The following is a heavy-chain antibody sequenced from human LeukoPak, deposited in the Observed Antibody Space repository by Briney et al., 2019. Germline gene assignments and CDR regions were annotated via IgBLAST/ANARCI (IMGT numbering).Heavy chain of an antibody. Sequence: GGSLRLSCAASGFTFSNAWMSWVRQAPGKGLEWVGRIKSKTDGGTTDYAAPVKGSFTISRDDSKNTLYLQMNSLKTEDTAVYYCTTTMIVVVITSYWGQGTLVTVSS. CDR1: GFTFSNAW. CDR3: TTTMIVVVITSY. D-gene: IGHD3-22*01. CDR2: IKSKTDGGTT. J-gene: IGHJ4*02. V-gene: IGHV3-15*01.